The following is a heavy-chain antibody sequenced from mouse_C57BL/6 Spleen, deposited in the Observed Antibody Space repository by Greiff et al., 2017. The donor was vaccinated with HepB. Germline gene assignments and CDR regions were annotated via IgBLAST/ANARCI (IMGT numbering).Heavy chain of an antibody. CDR1: GYTFTDYY. CDR2: INPNNGGT. J-gene: IGHJ4*01. CDR3: ARTYYSNVYYAMDY. V-gene: IGHV1-26*01. Sequence: VQLQQSGPELVKPGASVKISCKASGYTFTDYYMNWVKQSHGKSLEWIGDINPNNGGTSYNQKFKGKATLTVDKSSSTAYMELRSLTSEDSAVYYCARTYYSNVYYAMDYWGQGTSVTVSS. D-gene: IGHD2-5*01.